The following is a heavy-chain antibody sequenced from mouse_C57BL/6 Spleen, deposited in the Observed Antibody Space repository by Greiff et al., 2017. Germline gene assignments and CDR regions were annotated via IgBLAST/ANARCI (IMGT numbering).Heavy chain of an antibody. V-gene: IGHV5-6*01. D-gene: IGHD2-12*01. CDR2: ISSGGSYT. CDR3: ARYSSYAMDY. Sequence: EVNVVESGGDLVKPGGSLKLSCAASGFTFSSYGMSWVRQTPDKRLEWVATISSGGSYTYYPDSVKGRFTISRDNAKNTLYLQMSSLKSEDTAMYYCARYSSYAMDYWGQGTSVTVSS. CDR1: GFTFSSYG. J-gene: IGHJ4*01.